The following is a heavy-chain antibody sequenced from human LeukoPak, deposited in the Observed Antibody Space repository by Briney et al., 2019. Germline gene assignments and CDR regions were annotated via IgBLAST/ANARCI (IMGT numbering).Heavy chain of an antibody. J-gene: IGHJ6*01. CDR1: GFTFSSYS. CDR2: ISSSSSYI. CDR3: ARSSVGNWWSYTMYI. D-gene: IGHD2-8*02. Sequence: GGSLRLSCAASGFTFSSYSMSWVRQAPGKGLEWVSSISSSSSYIYNADSVKGRFTISRDNAKNSLYLQMNSLRAGATAVYYWARSSVGNWWSYTMYIWGERTTVT. V-gene: IGHV3-21*01.